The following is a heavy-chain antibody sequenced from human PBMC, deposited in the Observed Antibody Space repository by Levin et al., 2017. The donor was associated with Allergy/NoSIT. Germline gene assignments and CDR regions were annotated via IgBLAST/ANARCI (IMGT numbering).Heavy chain of an antibody. CDR1: GFTFSSYA. D-gene: IGHD3-10*01. J-gene: IGHJ3*02. CDR3: ARVSGYYGSGRKAFDI. V-gene: IGHV3-30-3*01. CDR2: ISYDGSNK. Sequence: AGGSLRLSCAASGFTFSSYAMHWVRQAPGKGLEWVAVISYDGSNKYYADSVKGRFTISRDNSKNTLYLQMNSLRAEDTAVYYCARVSGYYGSGRKAFDIWGQGTMVTVSS.